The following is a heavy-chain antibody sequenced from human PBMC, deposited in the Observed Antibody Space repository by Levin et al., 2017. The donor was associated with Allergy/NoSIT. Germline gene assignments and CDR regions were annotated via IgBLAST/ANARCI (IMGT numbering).Heavy chain of an antibody. CDR2: IDPSDSYC. D-gene: IGHD1-14*01. Sequence: ASVKVSCKASGYIFTDYWISGVRQTPEKGLEWMGRIDPSDSYCNYSPSFQGHVTISADKSTNTAYVHWNILQASDTAIYCLARFDRKGISAPTRNVFYMDVWGTGTTVTVSS. J-gene: IGHJ6*03. CDR3: ARFDRKGISAPTRNVFYMDV. CDR1: GYIFTDYW. V-gene: IGHV5-10-1*01.